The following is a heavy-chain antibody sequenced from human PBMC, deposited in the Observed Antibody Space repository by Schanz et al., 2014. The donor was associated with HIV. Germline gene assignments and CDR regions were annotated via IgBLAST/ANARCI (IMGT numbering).Heavy chain of an antibody. CDR2: ISGSGGST. Sequence: EVQLLESGGGLVQRGGSLRLSCAASGFTFSNYAMSWVRRAPGKGLEWVSSISGSGGSTYYADSVKGRFTISRDNSKTTLSLQMNSLRAEDTAVYYCARGECDFWSGYCPHFHYFDLDVWGPGTSVTVSS. V-gene: IGHV3-23*01. J-gene: IGHJ6*02. D-gene: IGHD3-3*01. CDR3: ARGECDFWSGYCPHFHYFDLDV. CDR1: GFTFSNYA.